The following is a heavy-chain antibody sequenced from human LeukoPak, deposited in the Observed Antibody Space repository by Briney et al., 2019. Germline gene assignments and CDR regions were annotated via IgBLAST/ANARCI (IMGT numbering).Heavy chain of an antibody. J-gene: IGHJ4*02. Sequence: GGSLRLSCAASGFTFSSYAMSWVRQAPGKGLEWVSAISGSGGSTYYADSVKGRFTISRDNSKNTLYLQMNSLRAEDTAVYYCAKDRGKGYYDSSGYFIDYWGQGTQVTVSS. V-gene: IGHV3-23*01. CDR3: AKDRGKGYYDSSGYFIDY. D-gene: IGHD3-22*01. CDR1: GFTFSSYA. CDR2: ISGSGGST.